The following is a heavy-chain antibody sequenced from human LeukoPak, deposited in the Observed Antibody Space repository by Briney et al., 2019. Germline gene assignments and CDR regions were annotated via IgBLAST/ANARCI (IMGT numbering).Heavy chain of an antibody. Sequence: PGGSLRLSCAASAFTFSSYAMHWVRQAPGKGLEWVAVISYDGSNKYYADSVKGRFTISRDNSKNTLYLQMNSLRAEDTAVYYCARDLGGGSDLWGQGTLVTVSS. D-gene: IGHD3-16*02. CDR2: ISYDGSNK. CDR1: AFTFSSYA. V-gene: IGHV3-30-3*01. CDR3: ARDLGGGSDL. J-gene: IGHJ4*02.